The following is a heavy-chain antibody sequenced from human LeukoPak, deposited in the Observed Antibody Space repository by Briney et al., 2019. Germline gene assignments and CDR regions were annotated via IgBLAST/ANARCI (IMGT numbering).Heavy chain of an antibody. CDR3: APSLILQDPPFDY. J-gene: IGHJ4*02. Sequence: GGSLRLSCAASGFTFSRYEMNWVRQAPGKGLEWVSYISSSGSTIYYADSVKGRFTISRDNAKNSLYLQMNSLRAEDTAVYYCAPSLILQDPPFDYWGQGTLVTVSS. D-gene: IGHD3-16*01. V-gene: IGHV3-48*03. CDR1: GFTFSRYE. CDR2: ISSSGSTI.